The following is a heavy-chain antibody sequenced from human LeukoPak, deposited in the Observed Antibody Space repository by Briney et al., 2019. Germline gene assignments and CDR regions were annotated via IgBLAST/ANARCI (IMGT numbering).Heavy chain of an antibody. CDR1: GFTFSSYD. CDR2: IGTAGDT. Sequence: GGSLRLSCAASGFTFSSYDMHWVRQATGKGLEWVSAIGTAGDTYYPGSVKGRFTISRENAKNSLYLQMNSLRAEDTAVYYCAKARFTDYYGSGSYYKPAGYYYGMDVWGQGTTVTVSS. J-gene: IGHJ6*02. CDR3: AKARFTDYYGSGSYYKPAGYYYGMDV. V-gene: IGHV3-13*01. D-gene: IGHD3-10*01.